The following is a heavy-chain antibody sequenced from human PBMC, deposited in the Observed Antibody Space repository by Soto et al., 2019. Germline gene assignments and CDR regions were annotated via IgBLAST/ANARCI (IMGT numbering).Heavy chain of an antibody. CDR1: GFTFSSYA. D-gene: IGHD1-1*01. CDR2: ISGSGGST. CDR3: AKRATGTYFDY. J-gene: IGHJ4*02. V-gene: IGHV3-23*01. Sequence: SLRLSCAASGFTFSSYAMNWVRQAPGKGLEWVSVISGSGGSTYYADSVKGRFTISRDNSKNTLDLQMNSLRAEDTAVYYCAKRATGTYFDYWGQGTLVTVSS.